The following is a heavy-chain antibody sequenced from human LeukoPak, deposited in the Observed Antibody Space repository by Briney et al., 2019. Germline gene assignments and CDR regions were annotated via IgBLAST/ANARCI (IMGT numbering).Heavy chain of an antibody. J-gene: IGHJ4*02. Sequence: PGGSLRLSCAASGFTFGRYEMNWVRQAPGKRLEWVSYISSGASTIYYSDSVKGRFTISRDNAKSSLYLQMNTLRVEDTAVYYCARLTHLAEDYWGQGTLVTVSS. CDR1: GFTFGRYE. CDR2: ISSGASTI. V-gene: IGHV3-48*03. D-gene: IGHD4/OR15-4a*01. CDR3: ARLTHLAEDY.